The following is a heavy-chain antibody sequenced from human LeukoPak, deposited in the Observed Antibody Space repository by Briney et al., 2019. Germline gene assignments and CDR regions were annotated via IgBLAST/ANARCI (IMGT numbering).Heavy chain of an antibody. D-gene: IGHD3-10*01. CDR1: GGSISSGGYY. CDR2: IYYSGST. CDR3: ASIPIDYYGSDRFDY. J-gene: IGHJ4*02. V-gene: IGHV4-31*03. Sequence: SQTLSLTCTVSGGSISSGGYYWSWIRQHPGKGLERIGYIYYSGSTYYNPSLKSRVTISVDTSKNQFSLKLSSVTAADTAVYYCASIPIDYYGSDRFDYWGQGTLVTVSS.